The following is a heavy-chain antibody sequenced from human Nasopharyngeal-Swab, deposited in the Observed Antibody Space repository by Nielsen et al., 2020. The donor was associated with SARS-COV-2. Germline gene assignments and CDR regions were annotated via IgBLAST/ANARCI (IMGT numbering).Heavy chain of an antibody. J-gene: IGHJ5*02. V-gene: IGHV1-69*13. CDR2: IIPIFGTA. Sequence: SVNVSCKASGCTFSSYAISWVRHAPGHGLEWMGGIIPIFGTANYAQKFQGRVTITADESTSTAYMELSSLRSEDTAVYYCARVTIRSSSKWNWFDPWGQGTLVTVSS. D-gene: IGHD6-6*01. CDR1: GCTFSSYA. CDR3: ARVTIRSSSKWNWFDP.